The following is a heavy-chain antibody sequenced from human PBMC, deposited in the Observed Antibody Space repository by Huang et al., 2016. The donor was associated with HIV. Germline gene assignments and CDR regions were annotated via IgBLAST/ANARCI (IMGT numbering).Heavy chain of an antibody. Sequence: QAHLEQWGAGLLKHSETLSLTCAVYGGSFSKYHWSWIRQPPGKGLEWMGQINHSVSTNYNTSRTRRVTMAVDLSKTQFSLKLGSVTAADTAIYYWAIMDETYYYYVLDVWGQGTTVTVSS. CDR2: INHSVST. J-gene: IGHJ6*02. CDR1: GGSFSKYH. D-gene: IGHD2-8*01. V-gene: IGHV4-34*06. CDR3: AIMDETYYYYVLDV.